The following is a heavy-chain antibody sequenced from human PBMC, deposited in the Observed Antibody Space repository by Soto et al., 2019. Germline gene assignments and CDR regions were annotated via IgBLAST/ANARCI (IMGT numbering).Heavy chain of an antibody. V-gene: IGHV1-46*01. D-gene: IGHD3-10*01. CDR2: INPSGGST. J-gene: IGHJ4*02. CDR1: GYTFTGYY. CDR3: AGGRRYYGSGSYYEFDY. Sequence: ASVKVSCKASGYTFTGYYMHWVRQAPGQGLEWMGIINPSGGSTSYAQKFQGRFAMTRDTSTSTVYMELSSLRSEDTAVYYCAGGRRYYGSGSYYEFDYCGQGTLVTVSS.